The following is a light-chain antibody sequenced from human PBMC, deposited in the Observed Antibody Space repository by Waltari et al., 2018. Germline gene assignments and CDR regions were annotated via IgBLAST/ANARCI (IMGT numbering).Light chain of an antibody. CDR3: HQYGTSPET. V-gene: IGKV3-20*01. CDR1: QSVTSSY. Sequence: EIVLTQSPGTLSLSPGERVTLSCRASQSVTSSYLAWYLQKPGQAPRLLIYGASSRATGIPDRFSGSGSGTDFTLTISRLEPEDFAVYYCHQYGTSPETFGQGTKVEIK. CDR2: GAS. J-gene: IGKJ1*01.